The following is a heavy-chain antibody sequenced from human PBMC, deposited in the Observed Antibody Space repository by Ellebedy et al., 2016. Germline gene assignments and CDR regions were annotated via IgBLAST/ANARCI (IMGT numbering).Heavy chain of an antibody. CDR3: ARENADFFDY. J-gene: IGHJ4*02. D-gene: IGHD3-3*01. CDR2: IKQDGSEK. Sequence: GESLKISXAASGFTFSSYWMSWVRQAPGKGLEWVANIKQDGSEKYYVDSVKGRFTISRDNAKNSLYLQMNSLRAEDTAVYYCARENADFFDYWGQGTLVTVSS. V-gene: IGHV3-7*01. CDR1: GFTFSSYW.